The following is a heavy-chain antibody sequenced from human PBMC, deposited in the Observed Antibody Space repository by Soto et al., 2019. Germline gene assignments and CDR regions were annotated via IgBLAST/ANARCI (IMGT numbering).Heavy chain of an antibody. CDR3: ARDLLDSSGYYYGYFDY. CDR2: INAGNGNT. D-gene: IGHD3-22*01. J-gene: IGHJ4*02. Sequence: ASVKVSCKVSGYTLTELSMHWVRQAPGKGLEWMGWINAGNGNTKYSQKFQGRVTITRDTSTSTVYMELSSLRSEDTAVYYCARDLLDSSGYYYGYFDYWGQGTLVTVS. CDR1: GYTLTELS. V-gene: IGHV1-3*01.